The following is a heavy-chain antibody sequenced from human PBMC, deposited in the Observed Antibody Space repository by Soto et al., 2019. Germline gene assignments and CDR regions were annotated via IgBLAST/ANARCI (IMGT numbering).Heavy chain of an antibody. CDR2: ISGSGGST. CDR3: ARDYGHLGSSRAYFDY. Sequence: GGSLRLSCAASGFTFSSYAMSWVRQAPGKGLEWVSAISGSGGSTYYADSVKGRFTISRDNSKNTLYLQMNGLRAEDTAVYYCARDYGHLGSSRAYFDYWGQGTLVTVSS. V-gene: IGHV3-23*01. D-gene: IGHD6-6*01. CDR1: GFTFSSYA. J-gene: IGHJ4*02.